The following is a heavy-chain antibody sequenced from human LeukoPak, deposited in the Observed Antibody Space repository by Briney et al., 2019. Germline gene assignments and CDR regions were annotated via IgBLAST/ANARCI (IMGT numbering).Heavy chain of an antibody. CDR3: ARDFRGGSYVVGY. Sequence: GGSLRLSXAASGFTFRSYEMNWVRQAPGKGLEWVSYISSSGITIYYADSVKGRFTISRDNAKNSLYLQMNSLRAEDTAVYYCARDFRGGSYVVGYWGQGTLVTVSS. D-gene: IGHD1-26*01. V-gene: IGHV3-48*03. CDR2: ISSSGITI. J-gene: IGHJ4*02. CDR1: GFTFRSYE.